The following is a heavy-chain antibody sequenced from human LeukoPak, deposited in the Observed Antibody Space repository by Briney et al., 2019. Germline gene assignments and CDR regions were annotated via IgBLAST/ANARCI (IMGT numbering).Heavy chain of an antibody. V-gene: IGHV4-59*01. D-gene: IGHD2-21*01. CDR2: IYYSGST. Sequence: SVTLSLTCTVSGGSISSYYWSWIRQPPGKGLEWIGYIYYSGSTNYNPSLKSRVTISVDTSKNQFSLKLSSVTAADTAVYYCARVKRVYCGGDCYHNAFDIWGQGTMVTVSS. CDR3: ARVKRVYCGGDCYHNAFDI. J-gene: IGHJ3*02. CDR1: GGSISSYY.